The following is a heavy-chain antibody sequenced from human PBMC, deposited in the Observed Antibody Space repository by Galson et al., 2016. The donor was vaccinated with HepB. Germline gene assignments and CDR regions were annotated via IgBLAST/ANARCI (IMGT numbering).Heavy chain of an antibody. CDR1: GYTFTSYD. D-gene: IGHD3-22*01. J-gene: IGHJ4*02. Sequence: SVKVSCKASGYTFTSYDINWVRQVPGQGLEWMGWMNPNSGNTGSAQKFQGRVTMTTNTSISTAYMELSSLRSEDTAVYYCARGLLGYDRSGYDYWGQGTLVTVSS. CDR3: ARGLLGYDRSGYDY. CDR2: MNPNSGNT. V-gene: IGHV1-8*01.